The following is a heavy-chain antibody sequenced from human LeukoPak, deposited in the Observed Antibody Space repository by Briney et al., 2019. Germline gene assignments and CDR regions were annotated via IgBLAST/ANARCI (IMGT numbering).Heavy chain of an antibody. J-gene: IGHJ6*03. CDR3: ARGIYYMDV. CDR1: GFTFSSHC. V-gene: IGHV3-7*04. Sequence: GGSLRLSCAASGFTFSSHCMNWARQAPGKGLEWVANIKQDGSEKYYVDSVKGRFTISRDNAKNSLYLQMNSLRAEDTAVYYCARGIYYMDVWGKGTTVTVSS. CDR2: IKQDGSEK.